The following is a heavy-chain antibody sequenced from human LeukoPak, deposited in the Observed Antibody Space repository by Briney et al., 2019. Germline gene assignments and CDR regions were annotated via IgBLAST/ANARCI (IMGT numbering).Heavy chain of an antibody. D-gene: IGHD6-19*01. V-gene: IGHV3-74*01. J-gene: IGHJ4*02. Sequence: PGGSLRLSCAASGFTFSSYWMHWVRQAPGKGLVWVSRINSDGSSTSYADSVKGRFTISRDNAKNTLYLQMNSLRAEDTAVYYCARVPYQVGGWYGVGFDYWGQRILVTVSS. CDR1: GFTFSSYW. CDR3: ARVPYQVGGWYGVGFDY. CDR2: INSDGSST.